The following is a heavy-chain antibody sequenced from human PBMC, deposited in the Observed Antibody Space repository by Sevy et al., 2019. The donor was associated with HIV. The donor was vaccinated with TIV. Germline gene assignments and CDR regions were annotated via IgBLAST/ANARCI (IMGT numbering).Heavy chain of an antibody. CDR3: ARDHDRDGYSYAFDI. J-gene: IGHJ3*02. V-gene: IGHV3-30-3*01. Sequence: RGSLRLSCAASGFTFSSYAMHWVRQAPGKGLEWVAVISYDGSNKYYADSVKGRFTISRDNSKNTLYLQMNSLRAEDTAVYYCARDHDRDGYSYAFDIWGQGTMVTVSS. CDR2: ISYDGSNK. D-gene: IGHD3-22*01. CDR1: GFTFSSYA.